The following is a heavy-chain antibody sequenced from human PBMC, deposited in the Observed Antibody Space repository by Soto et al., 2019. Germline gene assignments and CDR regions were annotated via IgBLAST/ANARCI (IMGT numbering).Heavy chain of an antibody. CDR2: IYYSGST. V-gene: IGHV4-59*01. J-gene: IGHJ3*02. CDR3: ASGTRYREVAFDI. CDR1: GGSISSYY. Sequence: SETLSLTCTVSGGSISSYYWSWIRQPPGKGLEWIGYIYYSGSTNYNPSLKSRVTISVDTSKNQFSLKLSSVTAADTAVYYCASGTRYREVAFDIWGQGTMVTVSS. D-gene: IGHD1-1*01.